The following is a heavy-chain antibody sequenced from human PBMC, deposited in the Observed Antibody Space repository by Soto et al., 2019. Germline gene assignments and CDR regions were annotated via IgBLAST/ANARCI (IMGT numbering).Heavy chain of an antibody. J-gene: IGHJ6*02. CDR2: FDPEDGET. D-gene: IGHD3-10*01. Sequence: ASVKVSCKVSGYTLTELSMHWVRQAPGKGLEWMGGFDPEDGETIYAQKFQGRVTMTEDTSTDTAYMELSSLRSEDTAVYYCATDQYRSGNYYYGMDVWGQGTTVTVSS. V-gene: IGHV1-24*01. CDR1: GYTLTELS. CDR3: ATDQYRSGNYYYGMDV.